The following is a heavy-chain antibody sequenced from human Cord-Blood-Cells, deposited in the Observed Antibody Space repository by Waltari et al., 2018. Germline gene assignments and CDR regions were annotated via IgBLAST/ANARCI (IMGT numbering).Heavy chain of an antibody. D-gene: IGHD6-13*01. V-gene: IGHV1-2*04. CDR1: GYTFTGYY. Sequence: VQLVQSGAEVKKPGASVKVSCTASGYTFTGYYIHWMRQAPGQGLEWMGWINPNSGGTNYAQKFQGWVTMTRDTSISTAYMELSRLRSDDTAVYYCATIAAAGAEYFQHWGQGTLVTVSS. J-gene: IGHJ1*01. CDR2: INPNSGGT. CDR3: ATIAAAGAEYFQH.